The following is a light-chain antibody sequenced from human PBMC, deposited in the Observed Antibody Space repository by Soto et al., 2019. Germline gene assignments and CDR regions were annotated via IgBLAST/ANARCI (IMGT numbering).Light chain of an antibody. J-gene: IGLJ2*01. CDR3: TSYTTSSTVV. CDR2: DVT. CDR1: RMDIGTYDL. Sequence: QSALTQPASVSGSLGQSITISFTGTRMDIGTYDLVSWYQQHPGKAPQLMISDVTNRPSGVSNRFSGSKSGNTASLTISGLQAEDEADYYCTSYTTSSTVVIGGGTKLTVL. V-gene: IGLV2-14*03.